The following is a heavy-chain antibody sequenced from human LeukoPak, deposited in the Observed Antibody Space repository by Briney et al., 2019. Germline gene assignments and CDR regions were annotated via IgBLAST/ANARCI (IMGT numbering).Heavy chain of an antibody. Sequence: GASVKVSCKTSGYTFTDYYIHWVRQAPGQGLEWMGWINPNSGETNSAQKFQGRVTMTGDTSISTAYMELRRVTSDDTAVYYCARDRGYSNAERGFDYWGEGALVTVSS. V-gene: IGHV1-2*02. J-gene: IGHJ4*02. D-gene: IGHD4-11*01. CDR2: INPNSGET. CDR1: GYTFTDYY. CDR3: ARDRGYSNAERGFDY.